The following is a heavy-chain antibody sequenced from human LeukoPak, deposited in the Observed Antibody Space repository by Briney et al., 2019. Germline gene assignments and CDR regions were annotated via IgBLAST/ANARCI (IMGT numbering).Heavy chain of an antibody. CDR1: GGSFSGYY. D-gene: IGHD3-3*01. J-gene: IGHJ4*02. V-gene: IGHV4-34*01. Sequence: SEALSLTCAVYGGSFSGYYWSWIRQPPGKGLEWIGEINHSGSTNYNPSLKSRVTISVDTSKNQFSLKLSSVTAADTAVYYCARNYDFWSGHLYYFDYWGQGTLVTVSS. CDR3: ARNYDFWSGHLYYFDY. CDR2: INHSGST.